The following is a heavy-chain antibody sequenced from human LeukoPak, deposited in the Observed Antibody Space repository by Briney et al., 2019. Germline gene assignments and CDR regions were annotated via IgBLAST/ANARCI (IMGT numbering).Heavy chain of an antibody. CDR1: GFTFSSYG. V-gene: IGHV3-33*01. CDR2: IWYDGSNK. CDR3: ARQQILTPYYGMDV. Sequence: PGGSPRLSCAASGFTFSSYGMHWVRQAPGKGLEWVAVIWYDGSNKYYADSVKGRFTISRDNSKNTLYLQMNSLRAEDTAVYYCARQQILTPYYGMDVWGQGTTVTVSS. J-gene: IGHJ6*02. D-gene: IGHD2-8*01.